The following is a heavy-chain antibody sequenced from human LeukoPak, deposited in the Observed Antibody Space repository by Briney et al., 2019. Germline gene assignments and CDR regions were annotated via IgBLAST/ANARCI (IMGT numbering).Heavy chain of an antibody. J-gene: IGHJ4*02. CDR1: GYTFTGYY. V-gene: IGHV1-2*02. CDR2: INPNSGGT. D-gene: IGHD6-13*01. Sequence: ASVKVSCKASGYTFTGYYMHWVRQAPGQGLEWMGWINPNSGGTNYAQKFQGRVTMTRDTSISTAYMELSRLRSDDTAVYYCAITVTSLAAAGSFDYWGQGILVTVSS. CDR3: AITVTSLAAAGSFDY.